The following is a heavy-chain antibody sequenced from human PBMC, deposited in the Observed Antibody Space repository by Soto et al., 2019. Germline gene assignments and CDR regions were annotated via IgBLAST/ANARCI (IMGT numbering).Heavy chain of an antibody. V-gene: IGHV4-34*01. Sequence: SETLSLTCAVYGGSFSGYYWSWIRQPPGKGLEWIGEINHSGSTNYNPSLKNRVTISVDTSKNQFSLKLSSVTAADTAVYYCARALAAAGDPFDYWGQGTLVTVSS. J-gene: IGHJ4*02. CDR1: GGSFSGYY. CDR2: INHSGST. CDR3: ARALAAAGDPFDY. D-gene: IGHD6-13*01.